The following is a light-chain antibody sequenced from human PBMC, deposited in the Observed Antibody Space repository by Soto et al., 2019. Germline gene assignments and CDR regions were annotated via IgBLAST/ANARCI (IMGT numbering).Light chain of an antibody. CDR3: QQRSDWPPYT. CDR1: QSVGSY. V-gene: IGKV3-11*01. J-gene: IGKJ2*01. Sequence: EIVLTQSPATLSLSPGDRATLSCRASQSVGSYLAWYQQKPGQAPRLLIYDASNRATGVPARFSGSGSETDFTLTISSLEPEDFALYYCQQRSDWPPYTFGQGTKLEIE. CDR2: DAS.